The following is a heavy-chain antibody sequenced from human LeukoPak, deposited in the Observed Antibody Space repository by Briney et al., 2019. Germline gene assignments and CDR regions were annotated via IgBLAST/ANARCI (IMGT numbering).Heavy chain of an antibody. Sequence: ASVKVSCKASGYTFTSYDINWVRQATGQGLEWMGWMNPNSGNTGYAQKFQGRVTMTRNTSISTAYVELSSLRSEDTAVYYCARDTLSRYYYGSGSRKNWFDPWGQGTLVTVSS. CDR2: MNPNSGNT. V-gene: IGHV1-8*01. J-gene: IGHJ5*02. CDR3: ARDTLSRYYYGSGSRKNWFDP. CDR1: GYTFTSYD. D-gene: IGHD3-10*01.